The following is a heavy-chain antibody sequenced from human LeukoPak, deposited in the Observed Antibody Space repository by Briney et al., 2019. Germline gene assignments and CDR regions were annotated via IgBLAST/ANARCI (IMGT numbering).Heavy chain of an antibody. J-gene: IGHJ1*01. V-gene: IGHV3-30*03. CDR3: AQNGIAVAPLQH. Sequence: GRSLRLSCAASGFTFSSYGMHWVRQAPGKGLEWVAVISYDGSNKYYADSVKGRFTISRDNSKNTLYLQMNSLRAEDTAVYYCAQNGIAVAPLQHWGQGTLVTVSS. CDR2: ISYDGSNK. CDR1: GFTFSSYG. D-gene: IGHD6-19*01.